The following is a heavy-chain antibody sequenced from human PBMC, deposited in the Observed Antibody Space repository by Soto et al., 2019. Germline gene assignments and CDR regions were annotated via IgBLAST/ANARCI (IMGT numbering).Heavy chain of an antibody. CDR1: GYTFTGYY. V-gene: IGHV1-2*04. CDR2: INPNSGGT. CDR3: ARGRNYYYDSSGYYGDIDY. J-gene: IGHJ4*02. Sequence: ASVKVSCKASGYTFTGYYMHWVRQAPGQGLEWMGWINPNSGGTNYAQKFQGWVTMTRDTSISTAYMELSRLRSDDTAVYYCARGRNYYYDSSGYYGDIDYWGQGTLVTVSS. D-gene: IGHD3-22*01.